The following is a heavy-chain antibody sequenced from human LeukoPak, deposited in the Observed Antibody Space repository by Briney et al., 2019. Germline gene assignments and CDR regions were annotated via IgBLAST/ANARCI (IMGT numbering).Heavy chain of an antibody. D-gene: IGHD2-15*01. CDR2: MYDSGHT. J-gene: IGHJ4*02. CDR1: GGTISNYY. V-gene: IGHV4-59*08. CDR3: ARHPFATPFDY. Sequence: SETLSLTCIVSGGTISNYYWSWIRQPPGKGLEWIGYMYDSGHTMYNSSLKSRVTMSLDTSKNHFSLRLNSVTAADTAVYYCARHPFATPFDYWGPGTLVTVSS.